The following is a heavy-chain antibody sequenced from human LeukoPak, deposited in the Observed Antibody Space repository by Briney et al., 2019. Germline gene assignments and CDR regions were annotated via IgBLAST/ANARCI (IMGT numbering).Heavy chain of an antibody. Sequence: GGSLKTSCKGPGYSFTSYWIGWVRQMPGKGLAWKGIIYPGDSDTRYSPSFQGQVTISADKSINTAYLQWSSLKASDTAMYYCARHDGGGYVWGSYRYGAFDIWGQGTMVTVSS. J-gene: IGHJ3*02. CDR1: GYSFTSYW. V-gene: IGHV5-51*01. CDR2: IYPGDSDT. D-gene: IGHD3-16*02. CDR3: ARHDGGGYVWGSYRYGAFDI.